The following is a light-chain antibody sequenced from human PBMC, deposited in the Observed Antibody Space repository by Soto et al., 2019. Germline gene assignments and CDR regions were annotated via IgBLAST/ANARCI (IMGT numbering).Light chain of an antibody. J-gene: IGKJ1*01. CDR1: QSVISN. CDR2: CAS. V-gene: IGKV3-15*01. Sequence: EIVRTHSPATLSVSPGERATLSSRPSQSVISNLAWYQQKPGQAPSIPIYCASTRATGIPARFSGSGSGTEFTLTVSSLQSEDFAVYYCKQYNNWLRTFGQGTKVEIK. CDR3: KQYNNWLRT.